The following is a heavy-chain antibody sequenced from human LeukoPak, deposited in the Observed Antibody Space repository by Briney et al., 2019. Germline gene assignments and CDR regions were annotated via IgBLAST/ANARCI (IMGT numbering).Heavy chain of an antibody. CDR3: ARDLVGYSYGSWDRAPDV. D-gene: IGHD5-18*01. J-gene: IGHJ6*02. CDR2: IYYSGST. Sequence: PSETLSLTCTVSGGSISSYYGSWIRQPPGKGLEWIGYIYYSGSTYYNPSLKSRVTISVDTSKNQFSLKLSSVTAADTAVYYCARDLVGYSYGSWDRAPDVWGQGTTVTVSS. CDR1: GGSISSYY. V-gene: IGHV4-59*12.